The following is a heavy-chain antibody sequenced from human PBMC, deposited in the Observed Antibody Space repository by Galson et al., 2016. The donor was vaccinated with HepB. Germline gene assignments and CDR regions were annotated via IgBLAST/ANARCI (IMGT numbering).Heavy chain of an antibody. D-gene: IGHD3-10*01. V-gene: IGHV3-21*01. CDR3: ARFSVWFGEDFFDS. CDR2: ISSSSSSV. Sequence: SLRLSCAASQFTFSIYRMNWVRQAPGKGLEWVSSISSSSSSVHYADSVTGRFTISRDDAKNSLYLQMNSLRAEDTAVYYCARFSVWFGEDFFDSWGQGTLVTVSS. CDR1: QFTFSIYR. J-gene: IGHJ4*02.